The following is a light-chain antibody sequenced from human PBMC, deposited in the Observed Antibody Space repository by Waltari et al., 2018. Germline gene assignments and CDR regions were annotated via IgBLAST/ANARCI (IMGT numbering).Light chain of an antibody. V-gene: IGLV3-9*01. CDR1: NSGYKK. CDR3: QVWDSSTVV. CDR2: RDS. Sequence: SYELTQPLSVSVALGQTARITCGGNNSGYKKVHCYQQRPGQAPVLVIYRDSKRPSGIPERLSGSNSGNTATLTISRAQDGDEADYYCQVWDSSTVVFGGGTKLTVL. J-gene: IGLJ2*01.